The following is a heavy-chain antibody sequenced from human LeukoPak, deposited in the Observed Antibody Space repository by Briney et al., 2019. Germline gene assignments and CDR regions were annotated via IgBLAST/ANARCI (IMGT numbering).Heavy chain of an antibody. CDR1: GFTVSSNY. CDR3: ARDLGSSWGLGY. D-gene: IGHD6-13*01. CDR2: IYSGGNT. V-gene: IGHV3-53*01. Sequence: GSLRLSCAASGFTVSSNYMSCVRQAPGKGLEWVSVIYSGGNTYYADSVKGRFTISRDNSKNTLYLQMNSLRAEDTAVYYCARDLGSSWGLGYWGQGTLVTVSS. J-gene: IGHJ4*02.